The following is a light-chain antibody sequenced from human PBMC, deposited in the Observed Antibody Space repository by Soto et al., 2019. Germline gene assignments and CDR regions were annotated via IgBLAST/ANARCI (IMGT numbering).Light chain of an antibody. CDR2: NNN. Sequence: QSVLTQPPSASGTPGQRGTISCSGSSSNIGSNRVNWYQQLPGTAPKLLIYNNNQRPLGVPDRFSGSKSGTSVSLAISGLQSEDEPDYYCAARDDSLNRVVVGGGTQHTLL. CDR3: AARDDSLNRVV. J-gene: IGLJ3*02. V-gene: IGLV1-44*01. CDR1: SSNIGSNR.